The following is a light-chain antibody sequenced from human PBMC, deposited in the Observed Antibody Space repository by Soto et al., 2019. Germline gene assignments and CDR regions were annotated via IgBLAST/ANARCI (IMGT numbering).Light chain of an antibody. J-gene: IGLJ3*02. Sequence: QSALTQPPSASGSPGQSVAISCTGTSSDVGGYNFVSWYQQHPGKAPKLIIYEVTKRPSGVPDRFSGSKSANTASLTVSGLQAEDEADYHCSSYAGNNNLVFGGGTKVTVL. CDR2: EVT. V-gene: IGLV2-8*01. CDR1: SSDVGGYNF. CDR3: SSYAGNNNLV.